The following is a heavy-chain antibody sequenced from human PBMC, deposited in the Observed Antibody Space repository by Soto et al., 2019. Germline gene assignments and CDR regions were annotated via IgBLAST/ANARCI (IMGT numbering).Heavy chain of an antibody. CDR2: ISYDGSNK. J-gene: IGHJ6*02. Sequence: GGSLRLSCAASGFTFSSYGMHWVRQAPGKGLEWVAVISYDGSNKYYADSVKGRFTISRDNSKNTLYLQMNSLRAEDTAVYYCAKDRERKGVLYYYGMDVWGQGTTVTVSS. V-gene: IGHV3-30*18. D-gene: IGHD1-1*01. CDR1: GFTFSSYG. CDR3: AKDRERKGVLYYYGMDV.